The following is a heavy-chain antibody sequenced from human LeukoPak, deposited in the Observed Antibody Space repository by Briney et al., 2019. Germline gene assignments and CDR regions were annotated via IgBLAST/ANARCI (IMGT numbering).Heavy chain of an antibody. CDR3: ARDFTGLLPPSYYFDY. Sequence: GASVKVSCKASGYTFTGYYMHWVRQAPGQRLEWMGWINPNGAHTNYAQKFQGRVTMTRDTSISTAYMELSRLRSDDTALYYCARDFTGLLPPSYYFDYWGQGTLVTVSS. CDR2: INPNGAHT. J-gene: IGHJ4*02. CDR1: GYTFTGYY. V-gene: IGHV1-2*02. D-gene: IGHD2-15*01.